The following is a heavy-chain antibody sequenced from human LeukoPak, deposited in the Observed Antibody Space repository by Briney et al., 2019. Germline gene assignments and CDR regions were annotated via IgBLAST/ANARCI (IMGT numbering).Heavy chain of an antibody. D-gene: IGHD2-15*01. CDR1: GYTFTAYY. Sequence: ASVKVSCKASGYTFTAYYVHWVRQAPGQGLEWMGLIKPNNGGTIYAQKFQGRVTMTRDTSTTTAYMELSRLTSDDTAVYYCARVEGSAAVRGDWGQGTLVTVSS. CDR3: ARVEGSAAVRGD. V-gene: IGHV1-2*02. CDR2: IKPNNGGT. J-gene: IGHJ4*02.